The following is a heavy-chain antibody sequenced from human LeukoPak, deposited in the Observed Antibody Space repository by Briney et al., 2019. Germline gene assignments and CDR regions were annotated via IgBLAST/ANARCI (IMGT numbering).Heavy chain of an antibody. CDR2: ISAYNGNT. CDR1: GYTFTSYG. J-gene: IGHJ4*02. Sequence: ASVKVSCKASGYTFTSYGISWMRQAPGQGLEWMGWISAYNGNTNYAQKLQGRVTMTTDTSTSTAYMELRSLGSEDTAVYYCARSITMVRGVNAPGYWGQGTLVTVSS. V-gene: IGHV1-18*01. D-gene: IGHD3-10*01. CDR3: ARSITMVRGVNAPGY.